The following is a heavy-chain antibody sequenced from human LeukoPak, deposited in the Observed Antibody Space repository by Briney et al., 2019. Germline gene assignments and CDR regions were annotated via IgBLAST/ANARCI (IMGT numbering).Heavy chain of an antibody. V-gene: IGHV3-23*01. Sequence: GGSLRLSCAASGFTFSSYVMSWVRQAPGKGLDWVSAISGSGATPYYADSVKGRFTISRDNSKDTLYLQMNSLRDEDTAIYYCAKDSTAIDYWGQGTMVTVSS. CDR1: GFTFSSYV. J-gene: IGHJ4*02. CDR2: ISGSGATP. CDR3: AKDSTAIDY. D-gene: IGHD5-18*01.